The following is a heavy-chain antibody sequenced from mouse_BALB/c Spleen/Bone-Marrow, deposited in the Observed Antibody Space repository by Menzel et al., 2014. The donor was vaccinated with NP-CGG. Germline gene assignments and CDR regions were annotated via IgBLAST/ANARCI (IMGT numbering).Heavy chain of an antibody. Sequence: QVHVKQSGAELVKPGASVKLSCKASGYTFTSYYMYWVKQRPGQGLEWIGEINPSNGGTNFNEKFKSRATLTVDKSSGTACMQLSSLTSEDSAVYYCTRGRTWDFDYWGQGTTLTVSS. CDR2: INPSNGGT. V-gene: IGHV1S81*02. CDR3: TRGRTWDFDY. J-gene: IGHJ2*01. CDR1: GYTFTSYY. D-gene: IGHD4-1*01.